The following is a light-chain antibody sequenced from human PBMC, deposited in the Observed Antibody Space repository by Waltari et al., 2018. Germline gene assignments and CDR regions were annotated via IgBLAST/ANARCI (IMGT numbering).Light chain of an antibody. J-gene: IGKJ4*01. CDR2: AAS. V-gene: IGKV1-39*01. CDR1: QSISSY. Sequence: DIQMTHSPSSLSASAGARATITCRASQSISSYLNWYQQKPGKAPKLLIYAASSLQSGVPARFSGSGSGADFTLTISSLQPEDVATYYGQQSYSTPLTFGGGTKVEIK. CDR3: QQSYSTPLT.